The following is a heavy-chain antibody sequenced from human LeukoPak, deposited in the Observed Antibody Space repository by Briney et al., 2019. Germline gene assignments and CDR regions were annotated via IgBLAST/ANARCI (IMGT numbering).Heavy chain of an antibody. D-gene: IGHD3-10*01. CDR2: ISGDESST. V-gene: IGHV3-74*01. J-gene: IGHJ4*02. CDR3: AGGSTLDRGLVYY. Sequence: GGSLRLSCAASGFTFSSYWMHWVRQAPGKGLVWVSRISGDESSTSYAASVKGRFTISRDNAKNTLFLQMNSLRAEDTAVYYCAGGSTLDRGLVYYWGQGTLVTVSS. CDR1: GFTFSSYW.